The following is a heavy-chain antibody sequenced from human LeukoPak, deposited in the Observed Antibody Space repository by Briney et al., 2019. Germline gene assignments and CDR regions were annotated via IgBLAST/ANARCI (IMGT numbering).Heavy chain of an antibody. CDR3: ARSDEVSVYSSGWYGGYYYGMDV. J-gene: IGHJ6*02. CDR1: GYSFTSYW. CDR2: ISAYNGNT. D-gene: IGHD6-19*01. Sequence: GESLKISCKGSGYSFTSYWISWVRQAPGQGLEWMGWISAYNGNTNYAQKLQGRVTMTTDTSTSTAYMELRSLRSDDTAVYYCARSDEVSVYSSGWYGGYYYGMDVWGQGTTVTVSS. V-gene: IGHV1-18*04.